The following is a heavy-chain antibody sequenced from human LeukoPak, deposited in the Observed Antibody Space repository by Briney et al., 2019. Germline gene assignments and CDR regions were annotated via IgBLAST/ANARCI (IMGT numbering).Heavy chain of an antibody. J-gene: IGHJ4*02. CDR2: IHHIGST. Sequence: SETLSLTCTVSRFSVGSGYYWGWIRQPPGKGLEWLGSIHHIGSTSYNPSLKSRVTISIDTSKNQFSLKLSSVTAADTAVYYCARVGGERLLDYWGQGTLVTVSS. CDR1: RFSVGSGYY. D-gene: IGHD3-16*01. V-gene: IGHV4-38-2*02. CDR3: ARVGGERLLDY.